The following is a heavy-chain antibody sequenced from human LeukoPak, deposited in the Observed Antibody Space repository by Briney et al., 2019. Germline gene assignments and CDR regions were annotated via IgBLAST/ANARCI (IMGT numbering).Heavy chain of an antibody. CDR1: GSTFSSFG. D-gene: IGHD2/OR15-2a*01. CDR2: INSDGTTI. J-gene: IGHJ4*02. Sequence: GGSLRLSCAASGSTFSSFGMHWVRQAPGKGLEWVSRINSDGTTIDYADSVKGRFTISRDNAKNTLYLQMNSLRDEDTAVYYCARAGYYRFDYWGQGTLVTVSS. CDR3: ARAGYYRFDY. V-gene: IGHV3-74*01.